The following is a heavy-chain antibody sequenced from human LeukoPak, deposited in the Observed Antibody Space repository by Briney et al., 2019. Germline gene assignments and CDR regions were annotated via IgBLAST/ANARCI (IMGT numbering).Heavy chain of an antibody. J-gene: IGHJ4*02. CDR1: GGSIRSTNW. D-gene: IGHD6-13*01. Sequence: PSETLSLTCAVSGGSIRSTNWWSWVRQPPGKGLEWIGEVYHSGSTNYNPSLKSRVTISVDESKNQFSLKLNSVTAADTAIYYCARQLPDAWYSLDYWGQGTLVTVSS. CDR2: VYHSGST. CDR3: ARQLPDAWYSLDY. V-gene: IGHV4-4*02.